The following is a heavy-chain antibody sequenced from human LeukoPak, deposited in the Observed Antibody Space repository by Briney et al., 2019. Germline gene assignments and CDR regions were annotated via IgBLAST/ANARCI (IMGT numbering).Heavy chain of an antibody. CDR3: ARVGVRRWFDY. CDR2: ISSSSSTI. J-gene: IGHJ4*02. D-gene: IGHD4-23*01. Sequence: GGSLRLSCAASGFTFSTYNMNWVRQAPGKGLEWVSYISSSSSTIYYADSVKGRFTISRDNAKNSLYLQMNSLRAEDTAVYYCARVGVRRWFDYWGQGTLVTVSS. CDR1: GFTFSTYN. V-gene: IGHV3-48*01.